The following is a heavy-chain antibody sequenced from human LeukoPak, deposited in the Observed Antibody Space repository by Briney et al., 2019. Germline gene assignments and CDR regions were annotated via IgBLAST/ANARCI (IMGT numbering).Heavy chain of an antibody. CDR2: INIDVSIT. CDR3: ARGGSCSGGNCKYTRKEIGY. J-gene: IGHJ4*02. V-gene: IGHV3-74*01. CDR1: GFTFSNYW. Sequence: GGSLRLSCAASGFTFSNYWMHWVRQAPGKGLVWVSRINIDVSITTYADSVKGRFTISRDNAKNTLYLHMNSLRADDTAVYYCARGGSCSGGNCKYTRKEIGYWGQGTLVTVSS. D-gene: IGHD2-15*01.